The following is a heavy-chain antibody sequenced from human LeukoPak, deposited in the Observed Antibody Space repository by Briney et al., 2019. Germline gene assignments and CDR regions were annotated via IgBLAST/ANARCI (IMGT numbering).Heavy chain of an antibody. CDR1: GGSISSSSYY. D-gene: IGHD4-23*01. J-gene: IGHJ4*02. V-gene: IGHV4-39*07. CDR3: AREGTTVVTPYYFDY. Sequence: SETLSLTCTVSGGSISSSSYYWGWIRQPPGKGLGWIGSIYYSGSTYYDPSLKSRVTISVDTSKNQFSLKLSSVTAADTAVYYCAREGTTVVTPYYFDYWGQGTLVTVSS. CDR2: IYYSGST.